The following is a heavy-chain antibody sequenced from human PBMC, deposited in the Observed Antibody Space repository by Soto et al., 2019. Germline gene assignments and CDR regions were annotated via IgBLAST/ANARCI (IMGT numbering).Heavy chain of an antibody. V-gene: IGHV4-59*13. D-gene: IGHD6-19*01. CDR2: VYHTGST. Sequence: SETLSLTCDVSGASITTYYWSWIRQAPGKGLEWIGNVYHTGSTDYNSSLRSRVTISVDTSKNQFSLNMNSVTAADTAVYYCARRLFGSGWTLDSWGQRALVTVSS. CDR3: ARRLFGSGWTLDS. CDR1: GASITTYY. J-gene: IGHJ4*02.